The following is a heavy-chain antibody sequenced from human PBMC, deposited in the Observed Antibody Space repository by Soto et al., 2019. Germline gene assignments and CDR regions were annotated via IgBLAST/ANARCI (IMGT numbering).Heavy chain of an antibody. V-gene: IGHV4-59*08. CDR1: GGSISSYY. J-gene: IGHJ5*02. D-gene: IGHD3-10*01. CDR3: ARLITANWFDP. Sequence: SETLSLTCTVSGGSISSYYWSWIRQPPGKGLEWIGYIYYSGSTNYNPSLKSRVTISVDTSKNQFSLKLSSVTAADTAVYYCARLITANWFDPWGQGTLVTVSS. CDR2: IYYSGST.